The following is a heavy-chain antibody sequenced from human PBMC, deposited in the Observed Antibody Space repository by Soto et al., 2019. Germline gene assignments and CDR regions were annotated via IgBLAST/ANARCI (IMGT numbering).Heavy chain of an antibody. D-gene: IGHD3-9*01. CDR3: ARGGTGYYDILPGYSRAYYYMDA. J-gene: IGHJ6*03. CDR1: GGSCSGYY. Sequence: SETLSLTCAVYGGSCSGYYWSWIGQPPGKGLEWIGEINHSGSTNYNPSLKSRVTISVDTSKNQFSLKLSSVTAADTAVYYCARGGTGYYDILPGYSRAYYYMDAWGKGTTVT. V-gene: IGHV4-34*01. CDR2: INHSGST.